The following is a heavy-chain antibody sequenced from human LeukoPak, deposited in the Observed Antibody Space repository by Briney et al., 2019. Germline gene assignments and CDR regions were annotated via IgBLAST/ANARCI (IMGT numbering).Heavy chain of an antibody. D-gene: IGHD6-19*01. V-gene: IGHV3-23*01. CDR2: IDYDGGSG. CDR1: GFTLSSYE. Sequence: GGSLRLSCTVSGFTLSSYEMSWIRQAPGKGLEWVSSIDYDGGSGHCADSVKGRFTISRDNSNNTLFLHLNSLRGEDTAVYYCTRNSGWYGLSWGQGTLVTVSS. J-gene: IGHJ1*01. CDR3: TRNSGWYGLS.